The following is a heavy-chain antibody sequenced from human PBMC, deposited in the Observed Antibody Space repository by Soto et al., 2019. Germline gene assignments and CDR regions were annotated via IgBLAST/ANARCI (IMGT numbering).Heavy chain of an antibody. Sequence: ASVKVSCKASGYTFTSYDINWVRQATGQGLEWMVWMNPNSGNTGYAQKFQGRVTMTRNTSISTAYMELSSLRSEDTAVYYCARERTVAGNDYWGQGTLVTVSS. CDR1: GYTFTSYD. CDR3: ARERTVAGNDY. CDR2: MNPNSGNT. V-gene: IGHV1-8*01. D-gene: IGHD6-19*01. J-gene: IGHJ4*02.